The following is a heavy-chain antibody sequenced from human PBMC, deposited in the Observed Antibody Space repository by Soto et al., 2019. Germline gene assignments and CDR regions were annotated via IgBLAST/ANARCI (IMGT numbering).Heavy chain of an antibody. Sequence: GESLKISCKGSGYTFATYWIGWVRQMPGKGLEWMGIIYPGNSDTRYSPPFQGQVTISADKSITTAYLQWSSLKASDTAMYYCARHSSYYDSWIDVWGQGTTVTVSS. CDR2: IYPGNSDT. CDR3: ARHSSYYDSWIDV. J-gene: IGHJ6*02. V-gene: IGHV5-51*01. CDR1: GYTFATYW. D-gene: IGHD3-3*01.